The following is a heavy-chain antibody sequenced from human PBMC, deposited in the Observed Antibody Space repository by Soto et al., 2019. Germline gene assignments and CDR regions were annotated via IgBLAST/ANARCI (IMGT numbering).Heavy chain of an antibody. J-gene: IGHJ4*02. CDR1: GFTFSSYG. V-gene: IGHV3-30*19. CDR3: ARALDFWSAYFDY. Sequence: SCAASGFTFSSYGMHWVRQAPGKGLEWVAVIWYDGSNKYYADSVKGRFTISRDNSKNTLYLQMNSLRTEDTAVYYCARALDFWSAYFDYWGQGSLVTVSS. CDR2: IWYDGSNK. D-gene: IGHD3-3*01.